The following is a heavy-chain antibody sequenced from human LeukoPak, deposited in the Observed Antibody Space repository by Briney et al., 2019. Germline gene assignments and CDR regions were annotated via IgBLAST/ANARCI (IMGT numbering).Heavy chain of an antibody. Sequence: GGSLRLSCAASGFTFSDYYMSWIRQAPGKGLEWVSAISGSGGSTYYADSVKGRFTISRDNSKNTLYLQMNSLRAEDTAVYYCAKMRGYEGNYFDYWGQGTLVTVSS. D-gene: IGHD5-12*01. J-gene: IGHJ4*02. CDR1: GFTFSDYY. CDR3: AKMRGYEGNYFDY. V-gene: IGHV3-23*01. CDR2: ISGSGGST.